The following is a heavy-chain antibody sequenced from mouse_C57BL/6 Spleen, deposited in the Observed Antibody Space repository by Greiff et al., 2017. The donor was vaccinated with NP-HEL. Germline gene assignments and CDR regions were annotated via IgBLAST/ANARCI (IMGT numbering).Heavy chain of an antibody. V-gene: IGHV5-4*01. Sequence: EVMLVESGGGLVKPGGSLKLSCAASGFTFSSYAMSWVRQTPEKRLEWVATISDGGSYTYYPDNVKGRFTISRDNAKNNLYLQMSHLKSEDTAMYYCARDRYGNYDYAMDYWGQVTSVTVSS. J-gene: IGHJ4*01. CDR3: ARDRYGNYDYAMDY. CDR2: ISDGGSYT. CDR1: GFTFSSYA. D-gene: IGHD2-10*02.